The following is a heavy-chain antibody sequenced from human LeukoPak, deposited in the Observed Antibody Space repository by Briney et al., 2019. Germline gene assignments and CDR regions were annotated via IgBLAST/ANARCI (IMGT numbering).Heavy chain of an antibody. D-gene: IGHD3-10*01. CDR3: ARDLTRKYGSGSYYDY. V-gene: IGHV1-8*03. CDR2: MNPNSGNT. J-gene: IGHJ4*02. Sequence: ASVKVSCKASGYTFTSYDINWVRQATGQGLEWMGWMNPNSGNTGYAQKFQGRVTITRNTSISTAYMELSSLRSEDTAVYYCARDLTRKYGSGSYYDYWGQGTLVTVSS. CDR1: GYTFTSYD.